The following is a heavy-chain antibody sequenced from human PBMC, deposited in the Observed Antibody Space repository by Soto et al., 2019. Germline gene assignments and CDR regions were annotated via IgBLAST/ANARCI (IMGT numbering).Heavy chain of an antibody. CDR1: GGSVSSGSYY. Sequence: QVQLQESGPGLVKPSETLSLTCTVSGGSVSSGSYYWSWIRQPPGKGLEWIGYIYYSGSTNYNPSLNSLVTILVETIKNQFPLKLRSVNAADTAVYYCARDDVGGSADYWGQGPLVTGFS. CDR3: ARDDVGGSADY. V-gene: IGHV4-61*01. D-gene: IGHD3-10*01. J-gene: IGHJ4*02. CDR2: IYYSGST.